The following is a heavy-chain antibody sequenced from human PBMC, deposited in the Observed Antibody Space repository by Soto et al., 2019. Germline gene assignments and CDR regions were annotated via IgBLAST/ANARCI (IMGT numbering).Heavy chain of an antibody. D-gene: IGHD2-21*02. J-gene: IGHJ6*03. V-gene: IGHV1-8*01. CDR3: ARARSRGDFSYYYYYYMDV. Sequence: GASVKVSCKASGYTFTSYDINWVRQATGQGLEWMGWMNPNSGNTGYAQKFQGRVTMTRNTSISTAYMELSSLRSEDTAVYYCARARSRGDFSYYYYYYMDVWGKGTTATVSS. CDR2: MNPNSGNT. CDR1: GYTFTSYD.